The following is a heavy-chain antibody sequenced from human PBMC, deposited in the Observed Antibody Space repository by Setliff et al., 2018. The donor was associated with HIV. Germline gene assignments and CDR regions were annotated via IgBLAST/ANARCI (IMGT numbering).Heavy chain of an antibody. CDR2: IYHSGNT. CDR3: ARDGSRTTGATGYYYGLDV. CDR1: GYSISNDYY. D-gene: IGHD1-1*01. J-gene: IGHJ6*02. Sequence: PSETLSLTCTVSGYSISNDYYWGWIRQPPGKGLEWIASIYHSGNTYYNPSLTSRVTISVDTSKNQFSLRLSSVTAADTAVYYCARDGSRTTGATGYYYGLDVWGQGTTVTVSS. V-gene: IGHV4-38-2*02.